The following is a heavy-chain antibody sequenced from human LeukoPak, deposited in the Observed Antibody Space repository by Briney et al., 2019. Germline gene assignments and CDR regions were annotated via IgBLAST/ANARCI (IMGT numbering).Heavy chain of an antibody. CDR3: ARDPARAYYYDSSGSEGDAFDI. J-gene: IGHJ3*02. D-gene: IGHD3-22*01. CDR1: DVSIRTYY. V-gene: IGHV4-59*01. Sequence: KSSETLSLTCSVSDVSIRTYYWSWIRQSPGQGLEWIGNIYYRGDINYNPSLKSRVIISIDTSKNQFSLKVTSLTAADTAVYYCARDPARAYYYDSSGSEGDAFDIWGQGTMVTVSS. CDR2: IYYRGDI.